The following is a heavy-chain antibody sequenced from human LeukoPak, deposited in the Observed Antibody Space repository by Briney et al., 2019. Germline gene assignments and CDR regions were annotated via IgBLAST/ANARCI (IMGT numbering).Heavy chain of an antibody. CDR2: ISSSGSTI. D-gene: IGHD3-3*01. CDR1: GFTFSSYE. J-gene: IGHJ6*03. V-gene: IGHV3-48*03. CDR3: ARDYFWSALGYYYYYMDV. Sequence: PGGSLRLSCAASGFTFSSYEMNWVRQAPGKGLEWVSYISSSGSTIYYADSVKGRFTISRDNAKNSLYLQMNSLRAEDTAVYYCARDYFWSALGYYYYYMDVWGKGTTVTVSS.